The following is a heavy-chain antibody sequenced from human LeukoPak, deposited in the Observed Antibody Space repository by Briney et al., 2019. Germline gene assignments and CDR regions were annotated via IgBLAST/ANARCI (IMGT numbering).Heavy chain of an antibody. V-gene: IGHV3-74*01. CDR1: GITFSSCW. D-gene: IGHD4-23*01. CDR2: INSDGRST. CDR3: ARSAYPGNSVIED. J-gene: IGHJ4*02. Sequence: GGSLRLSCAGSGITFSSCWMHWVSQAPGKGLVWVSRINSDGRSTNYADSVKGRFTISRDNAKNTLYLQMNSLRAEDTAVYYCARSAYPGNSVIEDWGRGTLVTVSS.